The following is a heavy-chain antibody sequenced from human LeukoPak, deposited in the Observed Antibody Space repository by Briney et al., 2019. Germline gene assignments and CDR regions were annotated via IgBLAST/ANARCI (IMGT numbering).Heavy chain of an antibody. CDR1: GFIFSIYG. D-gene: IGHD6-13*01. CDR2: ISYDGSTK. V-gene: IGHV3-30*02. Sequence: GGSLRLSCAASGFIFSIYGMHWVRQAPGKGLEWVAFISYDGSTKYYADSVKGRFNISRDNSKNTLYLQMNSLRVEDTALYYCAKVHTSSWGWFDTWGQGTLVTVSA. CDR3: AKVHTSSWGWFDT. J-gene: IGHJ5*02.